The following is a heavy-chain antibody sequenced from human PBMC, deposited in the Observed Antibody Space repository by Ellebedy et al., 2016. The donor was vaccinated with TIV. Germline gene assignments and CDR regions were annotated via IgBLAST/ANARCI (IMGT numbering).Heavy chain of an antibody. D-gene: IGHD3-16*01. CDR1: GFTFSSYS. J-gene: IGHJ6*02. CDR3: ARDGGGQSDYYGMDV. V-gene: IGHV3-21*01. CDR2: ISSSSSYI. Sequence: GESLKISXAASGFTFSSYSMNWVRQAPGKGLEWVSSISSSSSYIYYADSVKGRFTISRDNAKNSLYLQMNSLRAEDTAVYYCARDGGGQSDYYGMDVWGQGTTVTVSS.